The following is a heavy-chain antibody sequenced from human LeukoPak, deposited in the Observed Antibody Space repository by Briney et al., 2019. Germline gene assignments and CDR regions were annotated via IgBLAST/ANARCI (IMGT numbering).Heavy chain of an antibody. Sequence: GGSLRLSCAASGFTFSNYGMHWVRQAPGKGLEWVAVISYDGSEKYYADSVKGRFTISRDNSKNTLYLQMNSLRAEDTAVYYCAKNRDRGVPTYYYDSSGSSHFDLWGRGTLVTVSS. CDR3: AKNRDRGVPTYYYDSSGSSHFDL. V-gene: IGHV3-30*18. CDR1: GFTFSNYG. CDR2: ISYDGSEK. J-gene: IGHJ2*01. D-gene: IGHD3-22*01.